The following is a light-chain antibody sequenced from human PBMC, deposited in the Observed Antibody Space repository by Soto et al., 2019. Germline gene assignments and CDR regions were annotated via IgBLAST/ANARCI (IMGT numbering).Light chain of an antibody. J-gene: IGLJ3*02. V-gene: IGLV1-40*01. Sequence: QSVLTQPPSVSGAPGQRVTISCTGTNSNLGANYGVHWYQQLPGAAPKLLIYGNVNRPSGVPDRFSGSKSGTSASLAIAGLQAEDEADYYCAAWDDRLSGPVFGGGTKLTVL. CDR2: GNV. CDR3: AAWDDRLSGPV. CDR1: NSNLGANYG.